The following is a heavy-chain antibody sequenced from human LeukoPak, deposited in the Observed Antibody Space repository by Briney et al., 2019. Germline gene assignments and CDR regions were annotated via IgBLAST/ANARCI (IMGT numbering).Heavy chain of an antibody. CDR2: INHSGST. D-gene: IGHD3-10*01. V-gene: IGHV4-34*01. J-gene: IGHJ4*02. CDR1: GGSFSGYY. Sequence: SETLSLTCAVYGGSFSGYYWSWIRQPPGKGPEWIGEINHSGSTSYNPSLKSRVTISVDTSKNQFSLKLSSVTAADTAVYYCARGDHYYGSGSYYYYYFDYWGQGTLVTVSS. CDR3: ARGDHYYGSGSYYYYYFDY.